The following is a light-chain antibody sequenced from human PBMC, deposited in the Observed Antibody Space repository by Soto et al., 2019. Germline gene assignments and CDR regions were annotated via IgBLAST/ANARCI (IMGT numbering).Light chain of an antibody. J-gene: IGLJ3*02. CDR2: EIS. CDR3: NSYAGSNNWV. Sequence: QSALTQPASVSGSPGQSITISCTGTSSDVGGYNYVSWYQQHPGKAPKLMIYEISKRPSGVPDRFSGSKSGNTASLTVSGLRAEDEADYYCNSYAGSNNWVFGGGTQLTVL. CDR1: SSDVGGYNY. V-gene: IGLV2-8*01.